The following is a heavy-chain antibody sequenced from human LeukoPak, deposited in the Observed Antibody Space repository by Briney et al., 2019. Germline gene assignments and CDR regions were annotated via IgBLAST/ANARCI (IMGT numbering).Heavy chain of an antibody. Sequence: GASVKVSCKASGYTFTSYDINWVRQATEQGLEWMGWMNPNSGNTGYAQKFQGRVTMTRNTSISTAYMELSSLRSEDTGVYYCARASLYYDNCFDYWGQGTLVTVSS. CDR3: ARASLYYDNCFDY. J-gene: IGHJ4*02. D-gene: IGHD3-22*01. V-gene: IGHV1-8*01. CDR2: MNPNSGNT. CDR1: GYTFTSYD.